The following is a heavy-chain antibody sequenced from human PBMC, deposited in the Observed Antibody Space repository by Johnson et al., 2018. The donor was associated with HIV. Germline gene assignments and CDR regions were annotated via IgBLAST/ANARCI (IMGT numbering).Heavy chain of an antibody. J-gene: IGHJ3*02. CDR1: GFTFSSYG. CDR2: ISYDGSNK. V-gene: IGHV3-30*19. D-gene: IGHD1-26*01. Sequence: QVQLVESGGGVVQPGRSLRPSCAASGFTFSSYGMHWVRQAPGKGLEWVAVISYDGSNKYYADSVKGRFTISRDNSKNTLYLQMNSLRVEDTAVYYCAKAVGGYAFDIWGQGTMVTVSS. CDR3: AKAVGGYAFDI.